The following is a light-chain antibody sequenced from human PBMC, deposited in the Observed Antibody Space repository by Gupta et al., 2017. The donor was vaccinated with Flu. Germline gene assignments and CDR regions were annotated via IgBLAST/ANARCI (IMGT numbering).Light chain of an antibody. Sequence: EIVLTQSPATLSLSPGERATLSCRASQSVSSYLAWYQQKPGQAPRLLIYDASNMDTGIPARFSGSGYGIYFTLTISSLEPEDFAVYYCQQRSNWPLFTFGHGTKVDIK. CDR2: DAS. CDR3: QQRSNWPLFT. V-gene: IGKV3-11*01. CDR1: QSVSSY. J-gene: IGKJ3*01.